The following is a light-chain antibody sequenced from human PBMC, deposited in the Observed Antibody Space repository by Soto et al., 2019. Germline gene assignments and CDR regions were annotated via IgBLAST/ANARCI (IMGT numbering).Light chain of an antibody. CDR2: GAF. CDR3: QQYKNWPPLT. J-gene: IGKJ4*01. CDR1: QSVSSN. Sequence: EIVMTQSPATLSVSPGERVTLSCRASQSVSSNLAWYQQKPGQVPRLLIYGAFTRATGIPVRFSGSGSGTEFTLTISSLQSEDFAVYYCQQYKNWPPLTFGGGTKVEIK. V-gene: IGKV3-15*01.